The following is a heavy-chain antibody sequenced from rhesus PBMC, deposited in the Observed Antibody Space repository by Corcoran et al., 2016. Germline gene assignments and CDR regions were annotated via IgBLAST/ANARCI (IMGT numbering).Heavy chain of an antibody. J-gene: IGHJ4*01. CDR2: IYWDDDK. CDR3: ARRSTGWNFDY. D-gene: IGHD3-22*01. CDR1: GFSISTRGMS. Sequence: QVTLKESGPALVKPTQTLTLTCNFSGFSISTRGMSVGWISLPPGKPLEWLALIYWDDDKYYSTSLKSRLTISKDTSKNQVVLTMTNMDPVDTATYYCARRSTGWNFDYWGQGVLVTVSS. V-gene: IGHV2S1*01.